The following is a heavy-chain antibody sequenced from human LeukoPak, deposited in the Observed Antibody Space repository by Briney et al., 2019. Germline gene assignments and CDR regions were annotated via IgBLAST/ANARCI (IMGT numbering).Heavy chain of an antibody. Sequence: SGGSLRLSCAASGFTFSSYWMSWVRQAPGKGLEWVASITGTYGSTYYADSVRGRFTISRDNSKNTLYLQMNSLRAEDTAVYYCAKGYYDSSLHYFDFWGQGILVTVSS. V-gene: IGHV3-23*01. CDR2: ITGTYGST. CDR1: GFTFSSYW. CDR3: AKGYYDSSLHYFDF. D-gene: IGHD3-22*01. J-gene: IGHJ4*02.